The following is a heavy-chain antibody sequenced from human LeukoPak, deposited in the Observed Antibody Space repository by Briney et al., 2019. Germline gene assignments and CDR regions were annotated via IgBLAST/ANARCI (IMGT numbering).Heavy chain of an antibody. CDR1: VGSFRGYY. CDR2: IYHSGST. CDR3: ETGGWGVPNWVDP. D-gene: IGHD2-2*01. Sequence: SETLSLTCAVYVGSFRGYYWSSVRESPGTGLERMWEIYHSGSTNYNPSLKSRVTISIETSKSRIPPTLSSVTAADTPIYYSETGGWGVPNWVDPGGQGSPV. J-gene: IGHJ5*02. V-gene: IGHV4-34*01.